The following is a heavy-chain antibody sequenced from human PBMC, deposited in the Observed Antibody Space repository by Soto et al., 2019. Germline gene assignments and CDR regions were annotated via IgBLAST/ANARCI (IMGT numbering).Heavy chain of an antibody. D-gene: IGHD3-22*01. CDR2: INYIGNT. J-gene: IGHJ4*02. V-gene: IGHV4-39*01. Sequence: WTVSGGTIIDRGGYLIRNKKHPEKGLEWVGSINYIGNTNYNPALGSRIIISVDKSKNQFSLKLSSVTAADTAVYYCAGLYPYESSGYHLNFWGQGTQVTGSS. CDR1: GGTIIDRGGY. CDR3: AGLYPYESSGYHLNF.